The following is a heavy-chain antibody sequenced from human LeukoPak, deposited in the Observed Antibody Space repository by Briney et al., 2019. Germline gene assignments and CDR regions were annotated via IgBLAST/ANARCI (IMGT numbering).Heavy chain of an antibody. CDR3: ARGRHSSEY. Sequence: ASVEVSCKASGYSLSSYTINWVRQAPGQGLEWMGWINTDSGNPTYAPDLTGRFVFSLDTSVSTAYLQISSLKTEDTAVYYCARGRHSSEYWGQGTLVTVSS. V-gene: IGHV7-4-1*02. J-gene: IGHJ4*02. CDR2: INTDSGNP. D-gene: IGHD2-21*01. CDR1: GYSLSSYT.